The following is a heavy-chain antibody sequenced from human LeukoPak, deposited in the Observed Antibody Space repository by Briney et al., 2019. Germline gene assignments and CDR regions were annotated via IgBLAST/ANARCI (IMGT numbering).Heavy chain of an antibody. V-gene: IGHV4-61*02. J-gene: IGHJ3*02. CDR1: GGSISSGSYY. Sequence: SQTLSLTCTVSGGSISSGSYYWSWIRQPAGKGLEWIGRIYTSGSTNYNPSLKSRVTISVDTSKNQFSLKLSSVTAADTAVYYCAREVWGVPAAEGAFDIWGQGIMVTVSS. CDR3: AREVWGVPAAEGAFDI. CDR2: IYTSGST. D-gene: IGHD2-2*01.